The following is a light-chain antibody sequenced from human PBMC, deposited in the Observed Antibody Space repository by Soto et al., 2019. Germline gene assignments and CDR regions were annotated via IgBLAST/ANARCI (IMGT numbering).Light chain of an antibody. CDR1: QSVRSY. J-gene: IGKJ2*01. V-gene: IGKV3-11*01. Sequence: EIVLTQSPATLSLSPGERATLSCRASQSVRSYLAWYQQKPGQAPRLLIYDASNRATGIPARFSGSGSGTDFPLTISSLVPEDFAVYYCQQRSDWPPYTFGQGTKLEIK. CDR2: DAS. CDR3: QQRSDWPPYT.